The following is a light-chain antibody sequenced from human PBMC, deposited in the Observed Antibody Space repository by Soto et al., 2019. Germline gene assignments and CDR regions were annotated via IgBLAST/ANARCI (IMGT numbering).Light chain of an antibody. V-gene: IGKV3D-20*02. J-gene: IGKJ5*01. CDR1: QNIINN. CDR3: QQRSNWPPIT. CDR2: GAS. Sequence: EIVMTQSPGTLSVSPGERATLSCRASQNIINNLAWYQQKPGQAPRLLIYGASSRATGIPDRFSGSGSGTDFTLTISRLEPEDFAVYYCQQRSNWPPITFGQGTRLEI.